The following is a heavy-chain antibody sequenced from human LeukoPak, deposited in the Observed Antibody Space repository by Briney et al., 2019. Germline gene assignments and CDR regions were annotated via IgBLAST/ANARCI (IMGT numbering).Heavy chain of an antibody. CDR1: GFTFSDYY. Sequence: SGGSLRLSCAASGFTFSDYYMSWIRQAPGKGLEWVSYISSSGSTIYYADSVKGRFTISRDNAKNSLYLQMNSLRAEDTAVYYCAREKDPYYYYGMDVWGQGTTVTVSS. CDR3: AREKDPYYYYGMDV. CDR2: ISSSGSTI. V-gene: IGHV3-11*01. J-gene: IGHJ6*02.